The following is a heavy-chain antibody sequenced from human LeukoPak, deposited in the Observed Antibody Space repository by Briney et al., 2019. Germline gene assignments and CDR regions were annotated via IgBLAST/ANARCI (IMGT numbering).Heavy chain of an antibody. J-gene: IGHJ5*02. CDR3: TTDHGYNGYQTPIWWFDP. D-gene: IGHD1-14*01. V-gene: IGHV3-15*01. Sequence: GGSLRLSCAASGFTFSNAWMSWVRQAPGKGLEWVGRIKSKTDGGTTDYAAPVKGRFTISRDDSKNTLYLQMNSLKTEDTAVYYCTTDHGYNGYQTPIWWFDPWGQGTLVTVSS. CDR2: IKSKTDGGTT. CDR1: GFTFSNAW.